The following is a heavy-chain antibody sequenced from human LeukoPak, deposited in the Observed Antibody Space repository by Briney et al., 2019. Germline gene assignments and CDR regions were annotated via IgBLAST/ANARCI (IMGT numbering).Heavy chain of an antibody. D-gene: IGHD5-12*01. V-gene: IGHV1-69*04. Sequence: SVKVSCKASGGTFSSYAISWVRQAPGQGLEWMGRIIPILGIANYAQKYQGRVTITADKSTSTAYMELSSLRSEDTAVYYCARAWLWARHYYYYMDVWGKGTTVTVSS. J-gene: IGHJ6*03. CDR1: GGTFSSYA. CDR3: ARAWLWARHYYYYMDV. CDR2: IIPILGIA.